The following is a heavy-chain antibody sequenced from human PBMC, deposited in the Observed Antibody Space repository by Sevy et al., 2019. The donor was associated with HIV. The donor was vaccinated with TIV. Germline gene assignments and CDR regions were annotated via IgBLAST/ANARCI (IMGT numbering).Heavy chain of an antibody. V-gene: IGHV3-49*04. D-gene: IGHD1-1*01. CDR1: GFTFGDYA. CDR2: LKSKADGGTV. Sequence: GGSLRLSCTTSGFTFGDYAMNWVRQAPGKGLEWVAFLKSKADGGTVDHAASVKGRLTISRDDSKSIAYLQMNDLTTGNTGVYYCTRWKGLQSIFDYWGQGALVTVSS. J-gene: IGHJ4*02. CDR3: TRWKGLQSIFDY.